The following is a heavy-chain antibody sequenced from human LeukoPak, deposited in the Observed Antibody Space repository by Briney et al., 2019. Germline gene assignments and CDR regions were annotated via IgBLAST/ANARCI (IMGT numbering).Heavy chain of an antibody. CDR3: AREGASITGTTIPFDY. V-gene: IGHV3-23*01. D-gene: IGHD1-7*01. CDR2: ISASGSPT. CDR1: GFTFSSFA. J-gene: IGHJ4*02. Sequence: GGSLRLSCAASGFTFSSFAMTWVRQAPGKRLEWVSLISASGSPTYYADSVKGRFTISRDNAKNSLYLQMNSLRAEDTAVYYCAREGASITGTTIPFDYWGQGTLVTVSS.